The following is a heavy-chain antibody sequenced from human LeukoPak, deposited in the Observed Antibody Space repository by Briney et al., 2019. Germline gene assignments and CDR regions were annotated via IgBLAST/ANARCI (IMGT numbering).Heavy chain of an antibody. J-gene: IGHJ4*02. D-gene: IGHD3-22*01. CDR2: IIPIFRTA. Sequence: SVKVSCKASGGTFRSFAICWVRQAPGQGLEWMGGIIPIFRTANYAQKFQGRVTITANESTSTAYMELRSLRSDDTAVYYCARSSSSGPSADYWGQGTLVTVSS. CDR1: GGTFRSFA. V-gene: IGHV1-69*13. CDR3: ARSSSSGPSADY.